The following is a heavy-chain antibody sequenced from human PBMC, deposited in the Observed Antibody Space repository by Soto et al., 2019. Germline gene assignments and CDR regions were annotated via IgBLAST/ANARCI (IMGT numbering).Heavy chain of an antibody. CDR2: IYSGGST. CDR1: GFTVSSNY. Sequence: PGVSLRLSCAASGFTVSSNYMSWVRQAPGKGLEWVSVIYSGGSTYYADSVKGRFTISRDNSKNTLYLQMNSLRAEDTAVYYCASFYGDSPFDYWGQGTLVTVSS. J-gene: IGHJ4*02. V-gene: IGHV3-53*01. D-gene: IGHD4-17*01. CDR3: ASFYGDSPFDY.